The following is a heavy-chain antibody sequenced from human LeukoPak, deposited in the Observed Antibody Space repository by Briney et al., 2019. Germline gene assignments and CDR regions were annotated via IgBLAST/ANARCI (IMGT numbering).Heavy chain of an antibody. CDR3: AKTDTGYYFDY. D-gene: IGHD5-12*01. CDR1: GFTFNSYG. J-gene: IGHJ4*02. CDR2: IWYGGSNK. V-gene: IGHV3-33*06. Sequence: GRSLRLSCAASGFTFNSYGMHWVRQAPGKGLEWVAVIWYGGSNKYYADSVKGRFTISRDNSKNTLYLQMNSLRAEDTALYYCAKTDTGYYFDYWGQGTLVTVSS.